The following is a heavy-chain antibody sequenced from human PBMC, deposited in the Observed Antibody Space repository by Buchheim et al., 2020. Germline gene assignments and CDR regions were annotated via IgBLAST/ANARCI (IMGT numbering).Heavy chain of an antibody. V-gene: IGHV3-30*18. CDR2: ISYDGSNK. J-gene: IGHJ6*02. D-gene: IGHD6-13*01. CDR3: AKARKTSSWYENGMDV. Sequence: QVQLVESGGGVVQPGRSLRLSCAASGFTFSSYGMHWVRQAPGKGLEWVAVISYDGSNKYYADSVKGRFTLSRDNSKNTLYLQMNSLRAEDTAVYYCAKARKTSSWYENGMDVWGQGTT. CDR1: GFTFSSYG.